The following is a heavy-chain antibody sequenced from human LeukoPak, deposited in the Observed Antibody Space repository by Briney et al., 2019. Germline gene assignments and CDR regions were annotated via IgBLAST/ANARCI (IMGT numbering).Heavy chain of an antibody. CDR1: GGSISNYY. D-gene: IGHD2-15*01. J-gene: IGHJ6*03. V-gene: IGHV4-4*07. CDR3: ARELGYCSGDSCSFYYYIDV. CDR2: IYSSGST. Sequence: SETLSLTCTVSGGSISNYYWSWIRQPAGKGLEWIGRIYSSGSTNYNPSLKSRVTMSVNTSKNHFSLKLSSVTAADTAVYHCARELGYCSGDSCSFYYYIDVWGKGTTVTISS.